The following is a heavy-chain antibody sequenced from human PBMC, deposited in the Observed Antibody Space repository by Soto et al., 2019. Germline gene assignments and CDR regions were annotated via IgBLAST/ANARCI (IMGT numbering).Heavy chain of an antibody. Sequence: GASVKVSCKASGYTFTSYYMHWVRQAPGQGLEWMGIINPSGGSTSYAQKFQGRVTMTRDTSTSTVYMELSSLRSEDTAVYYCARGPYYDFWSGYPEPYYFDYWGQGXLVTVSS. CDR1: GYTFTSYY. CDR2: INPSGGST. J-gene: IGHJ4*02. D-gene: IGHD3-3*01. CDR3: ARGPYYDFWSGYPEPYYFDY. V-gene: IGHV1-46*01.